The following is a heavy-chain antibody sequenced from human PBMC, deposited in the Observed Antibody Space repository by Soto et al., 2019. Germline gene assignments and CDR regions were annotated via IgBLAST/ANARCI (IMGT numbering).Heavy chain of an antibody. CDR3: AGGDSRSWILNFDY. Sequence: PGGSLRLSCAASGFTFSSYEMNWVRQAPGKGLEWVSYISSSGSTIYYADSVKGRFTISRDNAKNSLYLQMNSLRAEDTAVYYCAGGDSRSWILNFDYWGQGTLVTVSS. CDR2: ISSSGSTI. V-gene: IGHV3-48*03. D-gene: IGHD6-13*01. CDR1: GFTFSSYE. J-gene: IGHJ4*02.